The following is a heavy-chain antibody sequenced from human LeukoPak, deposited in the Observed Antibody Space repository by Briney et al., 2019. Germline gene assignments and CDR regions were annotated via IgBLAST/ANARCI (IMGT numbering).Heavy chain of an antibody. J-gene: IGHJ4*02. D-gene: IGHD6-6*01. V-gene: IGHV1-69*01. CDR2: IIPIFGTA. CDR1: GGTFSSYA. CDR3: ARTIAARPAFYDY. Sequence: SVKVSCKASGGTFSSYAISWVRQAPGQGLEWMGGIIPIFGTANYAQKFQGRVTITADESTSTAYMELSSLRSEDTAVYYCARTIAARPAFYDYWGQGTLVTVSS.